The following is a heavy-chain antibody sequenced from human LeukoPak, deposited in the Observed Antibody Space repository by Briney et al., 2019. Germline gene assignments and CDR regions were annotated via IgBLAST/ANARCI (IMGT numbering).Heavy chain of an antibody. D-gene: IGHD2-2*01. J-gene: IGHJ6*02. V-gene: IGHV3-30*07. CDR1: GFTFSSYA. Sequence: PGRSLRLSCAASGFTFSSYAMHWVRQAPGKGLEWVAVISYDGSNKYYADSVKGRFTISRDNSKDMVFLQMNSLRAEDTAIYYCVKDRPCGTCMPMDAWGQGTTV. CDR3: VKDRPCGTCMPMDA. CDR2: ISYDGSNK.